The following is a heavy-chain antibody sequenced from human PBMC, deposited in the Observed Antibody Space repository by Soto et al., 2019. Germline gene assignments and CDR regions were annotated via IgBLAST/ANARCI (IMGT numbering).Heavy chain of an antibody. D-gene: IGHD3-10*01. V-gene: IGHV1-8*01. CDR2: MNPNSGYT. Sequence: QVQLVQSGAEVKKPGASVKVSCKASGYTFTTYNINWVRQATGQGLEWMGWMNPNSGYTGYSQKFQGRVTMTRNTFISTAYMELSSLRSEDTALYYCASRLYGSESGLDYWGQGTLVTVSS. CDR1: GYTFTTYN. J-gene: IGHJ4*02. CDR3: ASRLYGSESGLDY.